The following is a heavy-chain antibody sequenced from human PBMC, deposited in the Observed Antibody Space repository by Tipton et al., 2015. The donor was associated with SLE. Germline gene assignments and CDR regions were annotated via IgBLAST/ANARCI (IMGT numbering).Heavy chain of an antibody. CDR1: GGSISSGDYS. V-gene: IGHV4-30-2*01. CDR2: IYHSGST. CDR3: AVITGTYGDWYFDL. Sequence: LRLSCTVSGGSISSGDYSWSWIRQPPGKGLEWIGYIYHSGSTYYNPSLKSRVTISVDTSKNQFSLKLSSVTAADTAVYYSAVITGTYGDWYFDLWGRGTLVTVSS. J-gene: IGHJ2*01. D-gene: IGHD1-7*01.